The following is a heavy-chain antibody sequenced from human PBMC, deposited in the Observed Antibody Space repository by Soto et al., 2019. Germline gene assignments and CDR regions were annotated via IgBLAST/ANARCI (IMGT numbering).Heavy chain of an antibody. D-gene: IGHD6-13*01. J-gene: IGHJ4*02. CDR2: ITSIGTTV. CDR1: GFTFSSYS. Sequence: EVHLVESGGGLVQPGGSLRLSCAASGFTFSSYSLNWVRQAPGKGLEWVSYITSIGTTVYYADSVRGRFTISRDNAKNSLYLQINSLRDDDTAVYYCSTGSSNCAYYFDFWGQGTLVTVSS. CDR3: STGSSNCAYYFDF. V-gene: IGHV3-48*02.